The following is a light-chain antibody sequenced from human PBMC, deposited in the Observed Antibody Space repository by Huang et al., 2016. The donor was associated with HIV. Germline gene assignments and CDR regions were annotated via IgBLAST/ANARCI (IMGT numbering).Light chain of an antibody. CDR2: GAS. CDR1: QSVSSN. Sequence: ELVMTQSPAILSVSPGERATLSCRASQSVSSNFAWYQQKPGQAPRLLICGASTRGTGIPARFSGSGSRTEFTLTVSSLQAEDFAVYYCQQYNNWPPYTFGQGTKLEIK. CDR3: QQYNNWPPYT. J-gene: IGKJ2*01. V-gene: IGKV3-15*01.